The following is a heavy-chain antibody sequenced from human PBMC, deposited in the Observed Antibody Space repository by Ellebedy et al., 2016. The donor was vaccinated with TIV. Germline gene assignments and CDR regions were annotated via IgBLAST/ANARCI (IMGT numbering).Heavy chain of an antibody. CDR1: GGSINTYY. CDR3: ARDSKKGWAFDI. J-gene: IGHJ3*02. Sequence: MPGGSLRLSCTVSGGSINTYYWTWIRQPPGKGLEYIGFVHYTGTTNYNPSLRSRVTLSVDSFKNQFSLKLDSVTAADTAVYYCARDSKKGWAFDIWGQGTMVTVSS. CDR2: VHYTGTT. V-gene: IGHV4-59*12.